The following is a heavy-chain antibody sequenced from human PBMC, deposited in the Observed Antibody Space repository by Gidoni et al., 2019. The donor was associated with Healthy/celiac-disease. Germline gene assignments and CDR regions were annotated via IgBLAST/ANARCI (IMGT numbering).Heavy chain of an antibody. D-gene: IGHD3-10*01. CDR3: ASSTMVRGVGDRDAFDI. V-gene: IGHV3-72*01. J-gene: IGHJ3*02. CDR2: TRNKANRYTT. Sequence: EVQLVEAGGGLVQPGGSLRLSCAAAGFTCSDHYMDWVRQAPGKGRAWVGRTRNKANRYTTEYAASVKGRFTISRDDSKNSLYLQMNSLKTEDTAVYYCASSTMVRGVGDRDAFDIWGQGTMVTVSS. CDR1: GFTCSDHY.